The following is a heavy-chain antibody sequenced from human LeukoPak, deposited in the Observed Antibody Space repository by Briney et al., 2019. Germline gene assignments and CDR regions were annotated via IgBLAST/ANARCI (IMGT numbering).Heavy chain of an antibody. CDR2: INPNSGGT. V-gene: IGHV1-2*02. CDR1: GYTFTGYY. D-gene: IGHD1-26*01. CDR3: ANDNGYSGSYSTVFDP. J-gene: IGHJ5*02. Sequence: ASVNVSCKSSGYTFTGYYIHWVRQAPEQGLELMGWINPNSGGTNYAQKFQGRVTMTSDTSISTAYMELSRVRSGDTAEYYSANDNGYSGSYSTVFDPWGQGTLVTVSS.